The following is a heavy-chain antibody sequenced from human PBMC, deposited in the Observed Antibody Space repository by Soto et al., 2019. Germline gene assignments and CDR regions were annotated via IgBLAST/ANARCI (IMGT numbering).Heavy chain of an antibody. Sequence: LSLTCTVSGGSISSGDYYWSWIRQPPLKGLEWIGYIYYSGSTYYNPSLKSRVTISVDTSKNQFSLRLSSVTAADTAVYYCARDALKYYYGSGSHFDPWGQVTLVTVSS. V-gene: IGHV4-30-4*01. CDR2: IYYSGST. CDR3: ARDALKYYYGSGSHFDP. CDR1: GGSISSGDYY. J-gene: IGHJ5*02. D-gene: IGHD3-10*01.